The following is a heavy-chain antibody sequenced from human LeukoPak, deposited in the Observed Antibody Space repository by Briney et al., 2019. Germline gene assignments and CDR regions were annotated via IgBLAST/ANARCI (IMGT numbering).Heavy chain of an antibody. J-gene: IGHJ4*02. D-gene: IGHD1-14*01. Sequence: TGGSLRLSCAASGFTFNSYALSWVRRAPGKGLEWVSTIGGGGENTYYADSVKGRFTISRDSSKNTVYLHMKSLRAEDTAVYFCAKVLTGSQDYWGQGTLVTVTS. CDR3: AKVLTGSQDY. CDR1: GFTFNSYA. CDR2: IGGGGENT. V-gene: IGHV3-23*01.